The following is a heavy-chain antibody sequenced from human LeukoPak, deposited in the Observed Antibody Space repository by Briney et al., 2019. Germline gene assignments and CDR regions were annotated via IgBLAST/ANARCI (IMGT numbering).Heavy chain of an antibody. D-gene: IGHD1-26*01. J-gene: IGHJ4*02. CDR2: ISGSGGST. CDR3: AKVGGSDRLTGFDY. V-gene: IGHV3-23*01. Sequence: GGSLRLSCAASGFTFSSYAMSWVRQAPGEGLQWVSGISGSGGSTYYADSVKGRFTISRDNSKNALYLQMNSLRAEGTAVYYCAKVGGSDRLTGFDYWGQGTLVTVSS. CDR1: GFTFSSYA.